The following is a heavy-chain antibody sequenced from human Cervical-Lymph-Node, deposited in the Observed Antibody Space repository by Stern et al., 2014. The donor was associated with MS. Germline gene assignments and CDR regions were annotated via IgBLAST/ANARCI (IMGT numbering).Heavy chain of an antibody. V-gene: IGHV3-33*01. D-gene: IGHD5-24*01. CDR1: GFTFSSYG. CDR3: ARGHIPYAYNYLFDY. J-gene: IGHJ4*02. Sequence: VQLEESGGGVVQPGTSLRLSCAASGFTFSSYGMHWVRQAPGKGLEWVALAWYDGSTAYYTNSVKGRFPISRDNSKNTLSLQMNSLTAEDTAVYYCARGHIPYAYNYLFDYWGQGTLVTVSS. CDR2: AWYDGSTA.